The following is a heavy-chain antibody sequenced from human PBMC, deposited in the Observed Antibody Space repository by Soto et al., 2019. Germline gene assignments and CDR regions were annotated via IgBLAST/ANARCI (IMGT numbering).Heavy chain of an antibody. J-gene: IGHJ5*02. CDR2: IYWDDDK. Sequence: QITLKESGPTLVKPTQTLTLTCTFSGFSLSTHGVAVGWIRQPPGKALECLAIIYWDDDKRYNPSLKNRLTITIDTSKNQVVLTMTNVDPVDTATYRCAYRLPYNMNWESGWFDPWGQGTLVTVSS. D-gene: IGHD1-7*01. V-gene: IGHV2-5*02. CDR3: AYRLPYNMNWESGWFDP. CDR1: GFSLSTHGVA.